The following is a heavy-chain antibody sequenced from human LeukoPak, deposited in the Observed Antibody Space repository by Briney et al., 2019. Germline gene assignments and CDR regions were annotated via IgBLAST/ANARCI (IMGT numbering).Heavy chain of an antibody. V-gene: IGHV1-8*01. J-gene: IGHJ4*02. D-gene: IGHD7-27*01. CDR3: VRTPPNWGFDY. Sequence: ASVKVSCKAPGYTFTSHDINWVRQATGQGLEWMGWMSPNSGDTGYAQKFQGRVTMTSDSSISTAYMELSSLRSEDTAIYYCVRTPPNWGFDYWGQGTLVTVSS. CDR1: GYTFTSHD. CDR2: MSPNSGDT.